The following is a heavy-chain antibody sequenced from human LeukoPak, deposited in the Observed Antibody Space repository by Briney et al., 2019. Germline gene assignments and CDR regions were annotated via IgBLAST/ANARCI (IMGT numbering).Heavy chain of an antibody. Sequence: GGSLRLSCAASGFTFSSYAMSWVRQAPGKGLEWVSAISGSGGSTYYADSVKGRFTISGDNSKNTLYLQMNSLRAEDTAVYYCAKDFYDSSGSRYDYWGQGTLVTVSS. CDR1: GFTFSSYA. CDR3: AKDFYDSSGSRYDY. V-gene: IGHV3-23*01. D-gene: IGHD3-22*01. CDR2: ISGSGGST. J-gene: IGHJ4*02.